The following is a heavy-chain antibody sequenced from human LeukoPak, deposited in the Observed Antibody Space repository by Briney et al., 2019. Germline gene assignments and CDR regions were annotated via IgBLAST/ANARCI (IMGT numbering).Heavy chain of an antibody. Sequence: GGSLRLSCAASGFTFSSYWMSWVRQAPGKGLEWVANIKHDGSEKYYVDSVKGRFTISRDNAKNSLYLQMNSLRAEDTAVYYCARYWYCSSTSCYHFDYWGQGTLVTVSS. CDR1: GFTFSSYW. V-gene: IGHV3-7*01. J-gene: IGHJ4*02. CDR2: IKHDGSEK. CDR3: ARYWYCSSTSCYHFDY. D-gene: IGHD2-2*01.